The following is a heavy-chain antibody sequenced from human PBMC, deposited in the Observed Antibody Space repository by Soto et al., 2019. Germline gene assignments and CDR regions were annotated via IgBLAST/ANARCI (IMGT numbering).Heavy chain of an antibody. V-gene: IGHV1-46*01. CDR1: GYTFTEYY. J-gene: IGHJ4*02. CDR2: INPNIDDT. CDR3: ARFGVYYDSSGYYDS. D-gene: IGHD3-22*01. Sequence: ASVKVSCKASGYTFTEYYLHWVRQAPGQGLEWMGIINPNIDDTRYAQKFQGRVTMTRDTSTSTVYMELSSLRSDDTAVYYCARFGVYYDSSGYYDSWGQGTLVTVSS.